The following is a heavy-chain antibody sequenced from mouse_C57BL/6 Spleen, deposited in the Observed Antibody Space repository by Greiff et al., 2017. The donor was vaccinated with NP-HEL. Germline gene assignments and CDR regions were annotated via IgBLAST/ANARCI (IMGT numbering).Heavy chain of an antibody. Sequence: EVQRVESGAELVRPGASVKLSCTASGFNIKDDYMHWVKQRPEQGLEWIGWIDPENGDTEYASKFQGKATITADTSSNTAYLQLSSLTSEDTAFYYCTLLRWFAYWGQGTLVTVSA. CDR2: IDPENGDT. V-gene: IGHV14-4*01. D-gene: IGHD1-1*01. J-gene: IGHJ3*01. CDR3: TLLRWFAY. CDR1: GFNIKDDY.